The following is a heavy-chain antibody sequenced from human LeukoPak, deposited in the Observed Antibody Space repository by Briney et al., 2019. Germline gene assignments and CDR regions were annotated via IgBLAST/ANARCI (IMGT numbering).Heavy chain of an antibody. J-gene: IGHJ2*01. V-gene: IGHV4-4*07. CDR2: IYTSGTT. CDR3: ARNAGYSSGFYFGGYFDL. CDR1: GGSISSYY. Sequence: SETLSLTCTVSGGSISSYYWSWIRQPAGKGLEWIGRIYTSGTTNYNPSLKSRVTMSVDTSKNQFSLKLSSVTAADTAVYYCARNAGYSSGFYFGGYFDLWGRGTLVTVSS. D-gene: IGHD6-19*01.